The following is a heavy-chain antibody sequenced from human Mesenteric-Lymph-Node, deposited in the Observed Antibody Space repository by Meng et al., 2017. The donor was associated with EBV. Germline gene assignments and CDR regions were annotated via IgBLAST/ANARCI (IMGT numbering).Heavy chain of an antibody. Sequence: RAGRGRGEAWRTRRLAWAGAGERVSGSGAAWGGVRQCPSGGLEWLGRTYYRAKWSNDYAVSVKSRLAISPDTSKNQFSLHLSSVNPEDTGVYYCAREVDYGGNSVSFDFWGQGTLVTVSS. CDR2: TYYRAKWSN. V-gene: IGHV6-1*02. D-gene: IGHD4-23*01. J-gene: IGHJ4*02. CDR1: GERVSGSGAA. CDR3: AREVDYGGNSVSFDF.